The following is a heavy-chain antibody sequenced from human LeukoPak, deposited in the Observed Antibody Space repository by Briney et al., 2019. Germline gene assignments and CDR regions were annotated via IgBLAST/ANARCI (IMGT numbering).Heavy chain of an antibody. V-gene: IGHV1-69*05. J-gene: IGHJ6*03. CDR2: IIPIFGSA. D-gene: IGHD1-26*01. CDR1: GDIFNSYS. CDR3: ARVGRSRGSLPNSYYYMDV. Sequence: GASVKVSCKASGDIFNSYSISWVRQAPGQGLEWMGGIIPIFGSANYAQKFQGGVTITTDQSTTTAYMELSSLSSEDTAVYYCARVGRSRGSLPNSYYYMDVWGKGTTVTVSS.